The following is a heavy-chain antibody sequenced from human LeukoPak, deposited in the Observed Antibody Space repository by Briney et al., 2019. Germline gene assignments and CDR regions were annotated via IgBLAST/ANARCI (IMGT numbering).Heavy chain of an antibody. CDR2: IYYSGST. J-gene: IGHJ6*02. CDR3: ARQKATYYYYGMDV. V-gene: IGHV4-59*08. CDR1: GGSISSYY. Sequence: SETLSLTCTVSGGSISSYYWNWIRQPPGKGLEWIGYIYYSGSTNYNPSLKSRVTISVDTSKNQFSLKLSSVTAADTAVYYCARQKATYYYYGMDVWGQGTTVTVSS.